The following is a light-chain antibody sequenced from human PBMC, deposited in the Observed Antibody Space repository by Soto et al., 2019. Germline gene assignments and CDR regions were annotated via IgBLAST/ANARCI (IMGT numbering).Light chain of an antibody. V-gene: IGLV2-14*01. CDR3: CSYTSISTYV. Sequence: QSVLSQPASVSGSPGQSITISCTATSSDVGGFNYVSWVQQHPGKAPKLMIYEVSNRPSGVSNRFSGSKSGNTASLTISGLQAEDEADYYCCSYTSISTYVFGTGTKVTVL. J-gene: IGLJ1*01. CDR1: SSDVGGFNY. CDR2: EVS.